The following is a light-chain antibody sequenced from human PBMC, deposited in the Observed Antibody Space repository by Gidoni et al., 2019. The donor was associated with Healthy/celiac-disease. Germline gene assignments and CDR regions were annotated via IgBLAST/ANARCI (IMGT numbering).Light chain of an antibody. CDR3: QQSYSTSYT. CDR2: SAS. J-gene: IGKJ2*01. Sequence: DIQMTQSPSSLSASVGDRVTITCRASQSISSYLNWYQQKPGKAPKRLIYSASSLQRRVPSRFSGCGTGTNFTLTNSQLQAEDCATCYCQQSYSTSYTFGQGTKLEIK. V-gene: IGKV1-39*01. CDR1: QSISSY.